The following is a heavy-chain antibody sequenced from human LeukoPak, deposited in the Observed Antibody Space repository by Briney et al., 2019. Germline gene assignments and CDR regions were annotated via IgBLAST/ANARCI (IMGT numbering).Heavy chain of an antibody. CDR1: GFTFSDYW. D-gene: IGHD3-9*01. V-gene: IGHV3-74*01. CDR3: TRWDFLTGSGDY. J-gene: IGHJ4*02. CDR2: IYSDGTTT. Sequence: GGSLRLSCAASGFTFSDYWMHWVRQAPGEGLVWVSRIYSDGTTTNDADSVKGRFTISRDNAKNTLYLQMNSLRPEDTGIYYCTRWDFLTGSGDYWGQGILVTVSS.